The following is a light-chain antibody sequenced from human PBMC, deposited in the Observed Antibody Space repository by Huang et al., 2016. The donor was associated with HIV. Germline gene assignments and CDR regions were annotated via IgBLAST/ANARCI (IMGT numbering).Light chain of an antibody. CDR1: QTVYMY. J-gene: IGKJ2*01. CDR3: QQTYNVPRT. Sequence: DIQMTQSPSSLSASIGDRVTMSCRSSQTVYMYLNWYQQTPGIAPKLLIYAASHVQSDVPSRFSGTGSGTNFTLTISSLQPEDFVISFGQQTYNVPRTFGQGTALEIK. CDR2: AAS. V-gene: IGKV1-39*01.